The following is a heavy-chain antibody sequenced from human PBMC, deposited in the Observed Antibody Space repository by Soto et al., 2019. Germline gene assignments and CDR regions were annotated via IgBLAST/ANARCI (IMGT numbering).Heavy chain of an antibody. CDR1: GGSISSYY. Sequence: SETLSLTCTVSGGSISSYYWSWIRQPPGKGLEWIGYIYYSGSTNYNPSLKSRVTISVDTSKNQFSLKLSSVTAADTAVYYCARVGDYGGNSFDYWGQGTLVTVSS. V-gene: IGHV4-59*01. J-gene: IGHJ4*02. D-gene: IGHD4-17*01. CDR2: IYYSGST. CDR3: ARVGDYGGNSFDY.